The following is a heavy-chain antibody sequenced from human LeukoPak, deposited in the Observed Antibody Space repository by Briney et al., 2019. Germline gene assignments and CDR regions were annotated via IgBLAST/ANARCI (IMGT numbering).Heavy chain of an antibody. Sequence: SETLSLTCTVSGGSISSYYWSWIRQPPGKGLEWIGEINHSGSTNYNPSLKSRVTISVDTSKNQFSLQLNSVTPEDTAVYYCARDSSSWYVYFQHWGQGTLVTVSS. CDR3: ARDSSSWYVYFQH. CDR1: GGSISSYY. CDR2: INHSGST. V-gene: IGHV4-34*01. D-gene: IGHD6-13*01. J-gene: IGHJ1*01.